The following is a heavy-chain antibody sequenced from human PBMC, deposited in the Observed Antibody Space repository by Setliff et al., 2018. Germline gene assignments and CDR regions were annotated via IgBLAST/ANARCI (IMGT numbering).Heavy chain of an antibody. CDR2: INAWGTSK. CDR1: GFTFSNHG. J-gene: IGHJ6*02. Sequence: GGSLRLSCEASGFTFSNHGMNWVRQAPGKGLEWVSYINAWGTSKYYADSVRGRFTISRDNAKNSLFLQMNSLRAEDTALYYCARDGVFYAMDVWGHGTTVTVSS. V-gene: IGHV3-48*03. D-gene: IGHD3-10*01. CDR3: ARDGVFYAMDV.